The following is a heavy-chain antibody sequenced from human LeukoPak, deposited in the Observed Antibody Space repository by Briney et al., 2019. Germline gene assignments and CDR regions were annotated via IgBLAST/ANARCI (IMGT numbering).Heavy chain of an antibody. Sequence: PSETLSLTCTVSGGSISSGGYYWSWIRQHPGKGLEWIGYIYYSGSTYYNPSLKSRVTISVDTSKNQFSLKLSSVTAADTAVYYCARFPGHYYGSGTPYYGMDVWGQGTTVTVSS. CDR2: IYYSGST. CDR1: GGSISSGGYY. D-gene: IGHD3-10*01. J-gene: IGHJ6*02. V-gene: IGHV4-31*03. CDR3: ARFPGHYYGSGTPYYGMDV.